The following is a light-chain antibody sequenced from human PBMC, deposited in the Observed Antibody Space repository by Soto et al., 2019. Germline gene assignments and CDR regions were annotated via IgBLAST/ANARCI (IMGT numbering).Light chain of an antibody. Sequence: DIVMTQSPDSLLVSLGERATINCRSSQTLLNTLNNLNNLAWYQQKPGQPPKLLIYWASTRASGGPDRFSGSGSETDFSRVISSLQAEDVAVYYYQQSHISPLTFGGGTRVEI. CDR2: WAS. V-gene: IGKV4-1*01. CDR1: QTLLNTLNNLNN. CDR3: QQSHISPLT. J-gene: IGKJ4*01.